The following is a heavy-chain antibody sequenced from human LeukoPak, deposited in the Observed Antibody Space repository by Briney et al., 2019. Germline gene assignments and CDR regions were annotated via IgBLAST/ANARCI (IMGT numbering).Heavy chain of an antibody. Sequence: PGGSLRLSCAASGFTLSSYGMHSSRRPPGQGLEWVAVISYDGINKYHADSVKGRFTISRDNSKNTVYLQMNSLRATDTALYYCANIYGDSGLDYWGQGTLVTVSS. CDR1: GFTLSSYG. V-gene: IGHV3-30*18. J-gene: IGHJ4*02. D-gene: IGHD4-17*01. CDR3: ANIYGDSGLDY. CDR2: ISYDGINK.